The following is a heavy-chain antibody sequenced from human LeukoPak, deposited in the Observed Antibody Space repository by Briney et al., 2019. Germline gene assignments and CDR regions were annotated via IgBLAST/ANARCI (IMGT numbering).Heavy chain of an antibody. D-gene: IGHD3-22*01. CDR2: IKQDGSDK. CDR1: GFTFRRYW. J-gene: IGHJ4*02. CDR3: ARASADRYDSSGNGGVYFCY. V-gene: IGHV3-7*01. Sequence: GGALTLPCPVSGFTFRRYWMIWLRLTPARGLDGVANIKQDGSDKFYVDSVRGRFTVSRDNAKNTLYLQMTSVSVEETAVYFCARASADRYDSSGNGGVYFCYWGQGTRVTVSS.